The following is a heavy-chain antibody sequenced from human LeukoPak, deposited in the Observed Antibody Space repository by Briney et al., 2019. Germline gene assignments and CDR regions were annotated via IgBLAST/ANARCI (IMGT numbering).Heavy chain of an antibody. CDR3: ARDRADSGSYYFDY. D-gene: IGHD1-26*01. V-gene: IGHV1-69*13. CDR1: GGTFSSYA. Sequence: SVKVSFKASGGTFSSYAISWVRQAPGQGLEWMGGIIPIFGTANYAQKFQGRVAITADESTSTAYMELSSLRSEDTAVYYCARDRADSGSYYFDYWGQGTLVTVSS. J-gene: IGHJ4*02. CDR2: IIPIFGTA.